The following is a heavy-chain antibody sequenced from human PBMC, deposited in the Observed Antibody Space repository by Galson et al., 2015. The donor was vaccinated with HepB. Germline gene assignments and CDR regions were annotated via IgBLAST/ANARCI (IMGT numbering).Heavy chain of an antibody. Sequence: SVKVSCKASGYTFTTNGISWARQAPGQGLEWMGWISANSGNTKYAQNFQERVTLTRDTSTSTVYLELRNLRSDDTAAYYCARDRDYRFDYWGQGTLVTVSS. D-gene: IGHD4/OR15-4a*01. J-gene: IGHJ4*02. CDR1: GYTFTTNG. CDR2: ISANSGNT. CDR3: ARDRDYRFDY. V-gene: IGHV1-18*04.